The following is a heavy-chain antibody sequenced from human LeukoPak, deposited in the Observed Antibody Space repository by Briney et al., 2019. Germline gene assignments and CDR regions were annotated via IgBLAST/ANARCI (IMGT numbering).Heavy chain of an antibody. CDR2: ISSSSSYI. J-gene: IGHJ6*02. CDR3: ARDQEGDYYGMDV. V-gene: IGHV3-21*01. CDR1: GFTFSSYT. Sequence: GGSLRLSCAASGFTFSSYTMNWVRQAPGKGLEWVSSISSSSSYIYYADSVKGRFTISRDNAKNSLYLQMNSLRAEDTAVYYCARDQEGDYYGMDVWGQGTTVTVSS.